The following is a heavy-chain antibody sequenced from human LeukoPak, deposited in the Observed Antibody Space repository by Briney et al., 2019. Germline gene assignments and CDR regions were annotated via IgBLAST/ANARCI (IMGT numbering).Heavy chain of an antibody. CDR2: ISSSDSST. J-gene: IGHJ4*02. CDR1: GFTFSDYY. CDR3: ARGPFGGIWFGELYFDY. V-gene: IGHV3-11*05. D-gene: IGHD3-10*01. Sequence: GRSLRLSCAAAGFTFSDYYMSWIRQAPGKGLEWVSYISSSDSSTKYADFVKGRFSISRDNGKHSLFLQMNSLRAEDTAVYYCARGPFGGIWFGELYFDYWGQGALVTVSS.